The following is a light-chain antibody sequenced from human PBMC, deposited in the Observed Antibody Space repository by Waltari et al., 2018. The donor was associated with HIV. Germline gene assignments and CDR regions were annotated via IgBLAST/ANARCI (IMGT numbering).Light chain of an antibody. CDR1: QNINTY. Sequence: DIQMTQSPSSLSASIGDRVTITCRASQNINTYLNWYQQKPGKAPKALIYSATTLQSGVPSRFTGNGSGTDFTLTITSLQPEDFGTYFCQQSYTSPTFGPGTTVDLK. J-gene: IGKJ3*01. CDR2: SAT. V-gene: IGKV1-39*01. CDR3: QQSYTSPT.